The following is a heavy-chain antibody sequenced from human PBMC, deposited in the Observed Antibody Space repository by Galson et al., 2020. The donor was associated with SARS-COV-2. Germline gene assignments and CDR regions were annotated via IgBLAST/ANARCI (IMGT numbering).Heavy chain of an antibody. J-gene: IGHJ3*02. CDR2: IYASGAT. CDR3: ARGGYLPDSSVFDI. V-gene: IGHV4-4*07. Sequence: PSETLSLTCTVSGGSFNNYYWSWIRQSAGKGLEWIGRIYASGATDYNPSLTSRVSMSLDTSRNKFSLKVTSVTAADTAVYYCARGGYLPDSSVFDIWGQGTMVTVSP. D-gene: IGHD3-22*01. CDR1: GGSFNNYY.